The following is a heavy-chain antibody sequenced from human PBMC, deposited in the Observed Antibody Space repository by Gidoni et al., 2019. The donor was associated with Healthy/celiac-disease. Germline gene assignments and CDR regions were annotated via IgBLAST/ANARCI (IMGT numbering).Heavy chain of an antibody. J-gene: IGHJ4*02. V-gene: IGHV4-39*01. CDR3: ARRPRKAVAGGVDY. Sequence: QLQLQESGPGLVKPSETLSLTCTVSGGPISSSSYYWGWIRQPPGKGLEWIGSIYYSGSTYYNPSLKSRVTISVDTSKNQFSLKLSSVTAADTAVYYCARRPRKAVAGGVDYWGQGTLVTVSS. CDR2: IYYSGST. D-gene: IGHD6-19*01. CDR1: GGPISSSSYY.